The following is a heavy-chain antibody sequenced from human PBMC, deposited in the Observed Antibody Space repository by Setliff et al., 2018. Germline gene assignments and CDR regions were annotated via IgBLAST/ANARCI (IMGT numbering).Heavy chain of an antibody. D-gene: IGHD3-3*01. CDR3: VRDLIAVFGVTMPIDAFDL. CDR2: INPHGSEK. CDR1: GLSYTNDW. J-gene: IGHJ3*01. Sequence: GGSLRLSCTASGLSYTNDWVSWVRQAPGKGLEWLASINPHGSEKYYADSVKGRFTITRDNAKNTLYLQMDSLRVEDTAVYYCVRDLIAVFGVTMPIDAFDLWGQGTMVTVSS. V-gene: IGHV3-7*01.